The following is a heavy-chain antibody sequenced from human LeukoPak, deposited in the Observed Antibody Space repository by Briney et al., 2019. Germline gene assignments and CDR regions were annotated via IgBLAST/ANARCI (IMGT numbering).Heavy chain of an antibody. D-gene: IGHD2-15*01. V-gene: IGHV3-23*01. CDR3: ARDERYCSGGSCTSSNWYFDL. J-gene: IGHJ2*01. CDR2: ISGSGGGT. Sequence: GGSLRLSCVGSEFTFSNYALSWVRQAPGKGLEWVSSISGSGGGTYYADSVKGRFTISRDNSKNTLYLQMNSLRAEDTAVYYCARDERYCSGGSCTSSNWYFDLWGRGTLVTVSS. CDR1: EFTFSNYA.